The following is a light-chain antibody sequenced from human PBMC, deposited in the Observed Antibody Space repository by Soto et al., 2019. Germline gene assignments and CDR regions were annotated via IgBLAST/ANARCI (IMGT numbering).Light chain of an antibody. V-gene: IGKV3-11*01. Sequence: PGARATLSCRASQCVSSFLAWYQQKPGQAPRLLIYDASNRATGIPARFSGSESETDFTLTISSLEPEDFAVYYCQHRSNFGPGTKVDIK. CDR3: QHRSN. CDR2: DAS. CDR1: QCVSSF. J-gene: IGKJ3*01.